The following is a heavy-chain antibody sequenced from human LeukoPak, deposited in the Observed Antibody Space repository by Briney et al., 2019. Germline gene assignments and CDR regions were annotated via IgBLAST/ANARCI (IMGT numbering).Heavy chain of an antibody. CDR3: ARKDGDRSLTGYFDY. V-gene: IGHV3-23*01. Sequence: PGGSLRLSCAASRFTFSSYAMSWVRQAPGKGLEWVSAISGSGSSTYYADSVKGRFTISRDNSKNTLYLQMNSLRAEDTAVYYCARKDGDRSLTGYFDYWGQGTLVTVSS. CDR2: ISGSGSST. CDR1: RFTFSSYA. J-gene: IGHJ4*02. D-gene: IGHD4-17*01.